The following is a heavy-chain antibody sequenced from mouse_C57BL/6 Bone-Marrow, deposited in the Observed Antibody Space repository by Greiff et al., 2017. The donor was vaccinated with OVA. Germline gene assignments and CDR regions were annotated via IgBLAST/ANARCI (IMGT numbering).Heavy chain of an antibody. CDR1: GYTFTSYW. V-gene: IGHV1-64*01. Sequence: QVQLQQSGAELVKPGASVKLSCKASGYTFTSYWMHWVKQRPGQGLEWIGMIHPNSGSTNYNEKFKSKATLTVDKSSSTAYMQLSSLTSEDSAVYYCARWAYYSNYVGYWGQGTTLTVSS. CDR3: ARWAYYSNYVGY. J-gene: IGHJ2*01. D-gene: IGHD2-5*01. CDR2: IHPNSGST.